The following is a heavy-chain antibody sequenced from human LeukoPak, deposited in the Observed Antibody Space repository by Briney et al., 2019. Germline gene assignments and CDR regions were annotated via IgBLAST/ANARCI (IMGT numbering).Heavy chain of an antibody. CDR2: INHSGST. J-gene: IGHJ4*02. Sequence: ETLSLTCAVYGGSFSGYYWSWLRQPPGKGLEWIGEINHSGSTKYNPSLTSRVTISEDTSKKQFSLKLSSVTAADTAVYYCARSRAVRYYYDSSGYYYHFDYWGQGTLVTVSS. CDR3: ARSRAVRYYYDSSGYYYHFDY. D-gene: IGHD3-22*01. CDR1: GGSFSGYY. V-gene: IGHV4-34*01.